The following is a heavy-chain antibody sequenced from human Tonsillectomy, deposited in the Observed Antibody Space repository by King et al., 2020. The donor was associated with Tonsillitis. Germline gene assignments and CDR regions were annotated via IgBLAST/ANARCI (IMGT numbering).Heavy chain of an antibody. J-gene: IGHJ4*02. CDR2: IYYSGST. CDR3: ARHGVASVTTGAVYYFDY. Sequence: QLQESGPGLVKPSETLSLTCTVSGGSIRSNSYYWGWIRQPPGKGLDWIGTIYYSGSTYYNPSLKSRVPISVDTSKNQFSLKLSSVTAADTAVYYCARHGVASVTTGAVYYFDYWGQGTLVTVSS. CDR1: GGSIRSNSYY. V-gene: IGHV4-39*01. D-gene: IGHD4-17*01.